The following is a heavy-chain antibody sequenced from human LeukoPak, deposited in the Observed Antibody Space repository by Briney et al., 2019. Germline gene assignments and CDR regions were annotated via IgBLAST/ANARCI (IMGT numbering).Heavy chain of an antibody. D-gene: IGHD3-10*01. CDR1: GFTVTSTH. CDR2: IYDGGGT. J-gene: IGHJ5*02. V-gene: IGHV3-53*05. Sequence: TGGSLRLSCTVSGFTVTSTHMDWVRQAPGKGPEWVALIYDGGGTVYADSVKGRFTIPRDNSKNMVYLQMNSLRPEDSAVYYCARDRAGRRSSWVEFDLWGQGTLVTVSS. CDR3: ARDRAGRRSSWVEFDL.